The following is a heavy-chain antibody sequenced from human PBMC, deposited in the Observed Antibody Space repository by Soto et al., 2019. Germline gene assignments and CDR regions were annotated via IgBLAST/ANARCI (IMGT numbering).Heavy chain of an antibody. CDR3: ARDSGSSSWGSSYYYMDV. CDR2: INHSGST. D-gene: IGHD6-13*01. Sequence: SETLSLTCAVYGGSFSGYYWSWIRQPPGKGLEWIGEINHSGSTNYNPSLKSRVTISVDTSKNQFSLKLSSVTAADTAVYYCARDSGSSSWGSSYYYMDVWGKGTTVTVSS. J-gene: IGHJ6*03. CDR1: GGSFSGYY. V-gene: IGHV4-34*01.